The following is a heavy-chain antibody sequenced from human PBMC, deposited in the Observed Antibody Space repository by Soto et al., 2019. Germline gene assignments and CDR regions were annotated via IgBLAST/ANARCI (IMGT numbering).Heavy chain of an antibody. V-gene: IGHV1-69*02. CDR3: ATFYEGDCTTTTCYGDFDY. Sequence: QVHLVQAGAEVKKPGSSVKVSCRASGGTFNRYSISWVRQAPGQGLEWMGSIIPMFGITNYAQKFQGRVMITADKSANTAYMEVSGLRSEDTAMYYCATFYEGDCTTTTCYGDFDYWGQGTLVTVSS. CDR1: GGTFNRYS. CDR2: IIPMFGIT. J-gene: IGHJ4*02. D-gene: IGHD2-2*01.